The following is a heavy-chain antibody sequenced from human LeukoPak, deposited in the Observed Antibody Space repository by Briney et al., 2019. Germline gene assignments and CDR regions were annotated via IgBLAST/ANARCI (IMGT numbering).Heavy chain of an antibody. CDR3: ARIVTTWKPDYYFHYYMDV. D-gene: IGHD5-12*01. J-gene: IGHJ6*03. V-gene: IGHV3-53*01. CDR1: GFIVSSNY. CDR2: IYSNSST. Sequence: GGSLRLSCAVSGFIVSSNYMTWVRQAPGKGLEWVSLIYSNSSTDYADSVKGRFTISRDDSKNTLYLHMSSLRGEDTAMYFCARIVTTWKPDYYFHYYMDVWGKGATVTISS.